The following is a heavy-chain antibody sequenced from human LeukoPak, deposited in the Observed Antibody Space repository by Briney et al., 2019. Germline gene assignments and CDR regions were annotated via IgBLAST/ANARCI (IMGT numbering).Heavy chain of an antibody. CDR2: INYSGST. CDR1: GGSISISSYY. CDR3: ARLAYSSRWGYFDY. Sequence: SETLSLTCTVSGGSISISSYYWGWIRQPPGKGLEWIGNINYSGSTYYNPSLKSRVTISVDTSNDQFSLRLSSVIAADTAVYYCARLAYSSRWGYFDYWGQGTLVTVSS. V-gene: IGHV4-39*01. J-gene: IGHJ4*02. D-gene: IGHD6-13*01.